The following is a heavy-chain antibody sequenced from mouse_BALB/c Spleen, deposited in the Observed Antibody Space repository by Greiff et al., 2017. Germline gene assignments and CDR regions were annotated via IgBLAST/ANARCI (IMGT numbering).Heavy chain of an antibody. CDR3: AREGGYGVYFDY. J-gene: IGHJ2*01. V-gene: IGHV1S56*01. CDR1: GYTFTSYY. Sequence: VQRVESGPELVKPGASVRISCKASGYTFTSYYIHWVKQRPGQGLEWIGWIYPGNVNTKYNEKFKGKATLTADKSSSTAYMQLSSLTSEDSAVYFCAREGGYGVYFDYWGQGTTLTVSS. CDR2: IYPGNVNT. D-gene: IGHD6-5*01.